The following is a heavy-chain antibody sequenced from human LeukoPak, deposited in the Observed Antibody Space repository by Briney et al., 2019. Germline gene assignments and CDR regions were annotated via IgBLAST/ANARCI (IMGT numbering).Heavy chain of an antibody. Sequence: ASVKVSCKASGYTFTSYYMHWVRQAPGQGLEWMGIINPSGGSTSYAQKFQGRVTMTRDTSTSTVYMELSSLRSEDTAVYYCARGGRIAAAGTLSVYWGQGTLVTVSS. CDR2: INPSGGST. D-gene: IGHD6-13*01. V-gene: IGHV1-46*01. CDR3: ARGGRIAAAGTLSVY. J-gene: IGHJ4*02. CDR1: GYTFTSYY.